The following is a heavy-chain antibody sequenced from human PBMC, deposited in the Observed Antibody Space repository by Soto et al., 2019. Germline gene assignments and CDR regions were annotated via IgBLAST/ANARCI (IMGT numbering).Heavy chain of an antibody. Sequence: LRLSCAASGFIFSNYGMEWVRQAPGKGLEWLAVISYDGSNKYYADSVKGRFTISRDSSKNTVYLQMSSLRPEDTAVYYCAKDRGITMLVSGGMDVWGQGTTVTVSS. CDR2: ISYDGSNK. D-gene: IGHD3-22*01. CDR3: AKDRGITMLVSGGMDV. CDR1: GFIFSNYG. V-gene: IGHV3-30*18. J-gene: IGHJ6*02.